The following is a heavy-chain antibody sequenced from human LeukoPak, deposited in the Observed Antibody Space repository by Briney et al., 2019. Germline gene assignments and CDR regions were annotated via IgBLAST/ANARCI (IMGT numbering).Heavy chain of an antibody. CDR1: GYSISSGYY. CDR2: IYYSGST. V-gene: IGHV4-61*01. J-gene: IGHJ6*03. CDR3: ARAKVYYYYMDV. Sequence: SETLSLTCTVSGYSISSGYYWGWIRQPPGKGLEWIGYIYYSGSTNYNPSLKSRVTISVDTSKNQFSLKLSSVTAADTAVYYCARAKVYYYYMDVWGKGTTVTISS.